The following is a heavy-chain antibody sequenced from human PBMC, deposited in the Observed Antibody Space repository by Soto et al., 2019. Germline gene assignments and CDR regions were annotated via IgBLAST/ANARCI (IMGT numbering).Heavy chain of an antibody. CDR3: ATRIGNIGWYWLDT. Sequence: SVKVSCKASGFTFSSSAVQWVRQARGQRLEWIGWIVLGNGNTNYAQKFQERVTITRDMSTSTAYMEVRSLTSDDTAVYYCATRIGNIGWYWLDTWGQGTLVTVSS. D-gene: IGHD6-19*01. J-gene: IGHJ5*02. CDR1: GFTFSSSA. V-gene: IGHV1-58*01. CDR2: IVLGNGNT.